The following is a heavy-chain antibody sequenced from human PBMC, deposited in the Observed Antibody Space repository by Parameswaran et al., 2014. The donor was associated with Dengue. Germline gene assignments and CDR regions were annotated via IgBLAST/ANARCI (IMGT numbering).Heavy chain of an antibody. CDR2: IEYSGNSGNA. V-gene: IGHV4-59*01. D-gene: IGHD3-10*01. J-gene: IGHJ4*02. CDR3: ARKRFGVDY. CDR1: GGSITSYY. Sequence: ASETLSLTCTVSGGSITSYYWTWIRQPPGKGLEWIGYIEYSGNSGNAHYNPSLMSRVTISLDTSKNQFSLSLTSVTAADTAVYFCARKRFGVDYWGQGTLVTVSS.